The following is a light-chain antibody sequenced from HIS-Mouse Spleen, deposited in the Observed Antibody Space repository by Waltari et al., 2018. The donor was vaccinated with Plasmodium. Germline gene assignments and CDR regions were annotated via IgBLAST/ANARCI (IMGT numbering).Light chain of an antibody. V-gene: IGLV2-8*01. CDR2: EVS. J-gene: IGLJ2*01. CDR3: SSYAGSNNLV. Sequence: QSALTQPPSPSGSPGQSDTIPCPGTRSDVGGYHHVPWYQQHQGKAPKLISYEVSKRPSGVPDRFSGSKSGNTASLTVSGLQAEDEADYYCSSYAGSNNLVFGGGTKLTVL. CDR1: RSDVGGYHH.